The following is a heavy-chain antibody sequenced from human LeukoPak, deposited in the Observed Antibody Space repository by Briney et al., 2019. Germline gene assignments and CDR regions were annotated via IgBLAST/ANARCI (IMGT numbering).Heavy chain of an antibody. CDR2: IIGSGGST. D-gene: IGHD3-22*01. J-gene: IGHJ4*02. V-gene: IGHV3-23*01. CDR1: GFTFSSYA. Sequence: GGSLRLSCAASGFTFSSYAMSWVRQAPGKGLEWVSAIIGSGGSTYYADSVKGRFTISRDNSKNTLYLQMNSLRAEDTAVYYCAKEPGTMIVVVITTPYFDYWGQGTPVTVSS. CDR3: AKEPGTMIVVVITTPYFDY.